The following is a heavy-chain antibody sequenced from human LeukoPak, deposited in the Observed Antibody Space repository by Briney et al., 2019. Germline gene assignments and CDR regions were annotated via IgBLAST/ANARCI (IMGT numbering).Heavy chain of an antibody. V-gene: IGHV3-48*03. Sequence: QPGGSLRLSCAASGFTFSSYEMNWVRQAPGKGLEWVSYISSSGSTIYYADSVKGRFTISRDNAKNSLYLQMNSLRAEDTAVYYCASTAAAETLDAFDIWGQGTMVTVSS. CDR3: ASTAAAETLDAFDI. D-gene: IGHD6-13*01. CDR2: ISSSGSTI. J-gene: IGHJ3*02. CDR1: GFTFSSYE.